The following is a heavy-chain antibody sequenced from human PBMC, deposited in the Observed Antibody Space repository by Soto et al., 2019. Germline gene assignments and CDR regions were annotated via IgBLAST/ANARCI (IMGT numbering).Heavy chain of an antibody. CDR3: ARDRVAAAGPFDY. D-gene: IGHD6-13*01. J-gene: IGHJ4*02. Sequence: QVQLVESGGGVVQPGRSLRLYCAASGFTFSSYGMHWVRQAPGKGLEWVAVIWYDGSNKYYADSVKGRFTISRDNSKNTLYLQMNSLRAEDSAVYYCARDRVAAAGPFDYWGQGTLVTVSS. CDR2: IWYDGSNK. V-gene: IGHV3-33*01. CDR1: GFTFSSYG.